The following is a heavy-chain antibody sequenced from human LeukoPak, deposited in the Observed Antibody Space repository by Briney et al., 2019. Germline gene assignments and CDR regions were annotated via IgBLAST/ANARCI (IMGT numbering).Heavy chain of an antibody. CDR3: ARAQRILWFGELLPYYFDY. V-gene: IGHV3-64*01. Sequence: PGGSLRLSCAASGFTFSSYAMHWVRQAPGKGQEYVSAISSNGGSTYYANSVKGRFTISRDNSKNTLYLQMGSLRAEDMAVYYCARAQRILWFGELLPYYFDYWGQGTLVTVSS. CDR2: ISSNGGST. CDR1: GFTFSSYA. J-gene: IGHJ4*02. D-gene: IGHD3-10*01.